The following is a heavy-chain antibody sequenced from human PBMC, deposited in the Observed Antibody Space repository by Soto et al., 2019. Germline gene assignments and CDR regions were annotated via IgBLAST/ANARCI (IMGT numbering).Heavy chain of an antibody. CDR3: ARDRCRLHGMDV. J-gene: IGHJ6*02. CDR2: ISYDGSNK. Sequence: RLSCAASGFTFSSYAMHSVRQAPGEGLEWVAVISYDGSNKYYADSVKGRFTISRDNSINTLYLQMNSLRAEDTAVYYCARDRCRLHGMDVWGQGTTVTVSS. D-gene: IGHD2-8*01. V-gene: IGHV3-30-3*01. CDR1: GFTFSSYA.